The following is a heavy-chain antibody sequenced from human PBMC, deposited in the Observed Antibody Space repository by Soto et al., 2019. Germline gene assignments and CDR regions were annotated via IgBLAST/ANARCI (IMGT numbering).Heavy chain of an antibody. J-gene: IGHJ4*02. V-gene: IGHV4-30-2*01. Sequence: QLQLQESGSGLVKPSQTLSLTCAVSGGSISSGGSSWSWIRQPPGKGLEWIGYIYHSGSIYYNPSLKSRVTISVDRSKNQFSLKLSSVTAADTAVHSFPRRPSSHWGQEPLGTFS. CDR2: IYHSGSI. CDR3: PRRPSSH. CDR1: GGSISSGGSS.